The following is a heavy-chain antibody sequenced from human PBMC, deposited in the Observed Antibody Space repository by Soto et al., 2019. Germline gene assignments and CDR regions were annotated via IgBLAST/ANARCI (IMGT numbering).Heavy chain of an antibody. CDR3: ASAIPTGSLYYYYGMDV. J-gene: IGHJ6*02. CDR1: GGTFSSYA. CDR2: IIPIFGTA. Sequence: QVQLVQSGAEVKKPGSSVKVSCKASGGTFSSYAISWVRQAPGQGLEWMGGIIPIFGTANYAQKFQGRVTITADESPSTAYMELSSLRSEDTAVYYCASAIPTGSLYYYYGMDVWGQGTTVTVSS. V-gene: IGHV1-69*01. D-gene: IGHD1-1*01.